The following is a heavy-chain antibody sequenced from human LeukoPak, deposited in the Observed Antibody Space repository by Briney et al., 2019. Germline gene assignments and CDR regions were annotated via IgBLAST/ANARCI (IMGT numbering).Heavy chain of an antibody. CDR2: IYYSGST. CDR1: GGSISSYY. CDR3: ARDRAVAGNVRSWFDP. Sequence: SETLSLTCTVSGGSISSYYWSWIRQPPGKGLEWIGYIYYSGSTNYNPSLKSRVTISVDTSKNQFSLKLSSVTAADTAVYYCARDRAVAGNVRSWFDPWGQGTLVTVSS. J-gene: IGHJ5*02. V-gene: IGHV4-59*01. D-gene: IGHD6-19*01.